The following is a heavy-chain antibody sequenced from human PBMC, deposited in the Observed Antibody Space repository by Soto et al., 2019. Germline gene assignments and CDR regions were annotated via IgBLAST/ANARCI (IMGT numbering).Heavy chain of an antibody. CDR2: IYHSGST. V-gene: IGHV4-59*04. D-gene: IGHD5-12*01. Sequence: SETLSLTCTVSGASISSYYWLWIRQPTGKGLEWIGYIYHSGSTYYNPSLKSRVTISVDRSKNQFSLKLSSVTAADTAVYYCAAGGGLPRYYWGQGALVNVS. CDR1: GASISSYY. CDR3: AAGGGLPRYY. J-gene: IGHJ4*02.